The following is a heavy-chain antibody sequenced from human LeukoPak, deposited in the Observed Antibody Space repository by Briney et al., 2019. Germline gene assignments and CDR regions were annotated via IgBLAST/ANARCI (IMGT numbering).Heavy chain of an antibody. Sequence: GESLKISCKGSEYSFTNYWIGWVRQMPGKGLEWMGIIYPDDSDTRYSPSFQGQVTISADKSISTAYLQWSSLKASDTAMYYCARSRAAYGDHFDYWGQGTLVTVSS. CDR2: IYPDDSDT. CDR1: EYSFTNYW. CDR3: ARSRAAYGDHFDY. D-gene: IGHD4-17*01. V-gene: IGHV5-51*01. J-gene: IGHJ4*02.